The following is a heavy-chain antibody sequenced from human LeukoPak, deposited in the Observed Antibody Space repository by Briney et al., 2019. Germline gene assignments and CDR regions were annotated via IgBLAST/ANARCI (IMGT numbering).Heavy chain of an antibody. D-gene: IGHD5-12*01. CDR1: GFTFSNAW. CDR3: AMYSGSDWELNY. CDR2: IKSKTDGGTT. Sequence: GGSLRLSCAASGFTFSNAWMSWVRQAPGKGLEWVGRIKSKTDGGTTDYAAPVKGRFTISRDDSKNTLYLQMNSLRAEDTAVYYCAMYSGSDWELNYWGQGTLVTVSS. V-gene: IGHV3-15*01. J-gene: IGHJ4*02.